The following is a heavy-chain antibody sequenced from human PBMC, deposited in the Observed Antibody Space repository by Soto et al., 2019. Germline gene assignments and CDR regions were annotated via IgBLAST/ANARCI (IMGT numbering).Heavy chain of an antibody. Sequence: EVQLVESGGGLVQPGGSLRLSCAASGFTFSSYSMNWVRQAPGKGLEWVSYISSSSSTIYYADSVKGRFTISRDNAKNSLYLQMNSLRAEDTAVYYCAREARTAMGDAFDYWGQGTLVTVSS. CDR1: GFTFSSYS. CDR2: ISSSSSTI. D-gene: IGHD5-18*01. V-gene: IGHV3-48*01. CDR3: AREARTAMGDAFDY. J-gene: IGHJ4*02.